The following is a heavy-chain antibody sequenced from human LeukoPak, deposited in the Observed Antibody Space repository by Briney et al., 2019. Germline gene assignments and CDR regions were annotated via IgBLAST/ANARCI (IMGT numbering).Heavy chain of an antibody. Sequence: PSETLSLTCAVYSESFSGGYWSWIRQPPGKGLEWIGYFYYSGSTNYNPSLKSRVTISVDTSKNQFSLKLSSVTAADTAVHYCARDLYGGYCSRTSCYGNFFDPWGQGTLVTVSS. CDR3: ARDLYGGYCSRTSCYGNFFDP. J-gene: IGHJ5*02. CDR1: SESFSGGY. D-gene: IGHD2-2*01. V-gene: IGHV4-59*01. CDR2: FYYSGST.